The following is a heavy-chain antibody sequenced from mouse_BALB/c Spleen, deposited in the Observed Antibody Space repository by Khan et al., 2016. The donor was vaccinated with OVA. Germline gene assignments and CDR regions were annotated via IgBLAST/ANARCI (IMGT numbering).Heavy chain of an antibody. CDR3: ARRGYGNYWFAY. Sequence: VQLKQSGAELVGPGALVKLSCKASGFNIKDYYMLWVKQRPEQGLEWIGWIDPENGNTIYDPKFQGKASITADTSSNTAYLQLSSLTSEDTAVYYCARRGYGNYWFAYWGQGTLVTVSA. V-gene: IGHV14-1*02. CDR1: GFNIKDYY. D-gene: IGHD2-1*01. CDR2: IDPENGNT. J-gene: IGHJ3*01.